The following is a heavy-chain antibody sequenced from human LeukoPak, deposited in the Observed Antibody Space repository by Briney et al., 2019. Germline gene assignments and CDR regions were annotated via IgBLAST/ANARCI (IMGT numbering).Heavy chain of an antibody. CDR2: ISSSSSYI. CDR1: GFTFSDYY. Sequence: GGSLRLSCAASGFTFSDYYMSWIRQAPGKGLEWVSSISSSSSYIYYADSVKGRFTISRDNAKNSLYLQMNSLRAEDTAVYYCAREQWYYDSSGYYYHFDYWGQGTLVTVSS. D-gene: IGHD3-22*01. J-gene: IGHJ4*02. V-gene: IGHV3-11*06. CDR3: AREQWYYDSSGYYYHFDY.